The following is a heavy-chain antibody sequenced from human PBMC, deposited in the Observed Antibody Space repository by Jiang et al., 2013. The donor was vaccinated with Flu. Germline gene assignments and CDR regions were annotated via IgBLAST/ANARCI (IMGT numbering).Heavy chain of an antibody. V-gene: IGHV3-21*01. Sequence: VQLLESGGGLVKPGGSLRLSCAASGFTFSSYSMNWVRQAPGKGLEWVSSISSSSSYIYYADSVKGRFTISRDNAKNSLYLQMNSLRAEDTAVYYCARDPVGAVAGNDYWGQGTLVTVSS. CDR1: GFTFSSYS. J-gene: IGHJ4*02. CDR2: ISSSSSYI. D-gene: IGHD6-19*01. CDR3: ARDPVGAVAGNDY.